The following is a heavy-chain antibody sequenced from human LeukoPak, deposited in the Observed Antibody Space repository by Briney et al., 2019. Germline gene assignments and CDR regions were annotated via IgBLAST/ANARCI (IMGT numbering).Heavy chain of an antibody. Sequence: QTGGSLRLSCAASGFTFSSSGMSWVRQAPGKGLEWVSTISASGDNTYYADSVKGRFTISRDNSKKKLYLQMNSLRAEDTAVYYCAKLGALGATTNFDYWGQGTLVTVSS. CDR3: AKLGALGATTNFDY. D-gene: IGHD1-26*01. J-gene: IGHJ4*02. CDR2: ISASGDNT. CDR1: GFTFSSSG. V-gene: IGHV3-23*01.